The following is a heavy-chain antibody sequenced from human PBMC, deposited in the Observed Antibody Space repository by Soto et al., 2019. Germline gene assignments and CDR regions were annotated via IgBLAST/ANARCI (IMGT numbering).Heavy chain of an antibody. J-gene: IGHJ5*02. CDR2: VYYTGST. V-gene: IGHV4-59*01. CDR1: GGSINNYY. CDR3: ARYSPPKKSYDSNPGWFDP. D-gene: IGHD3-22*01. Sequence: SETLSLTCTVSGGSINNYYWTWIRQSPGRGLEWIGYVYYTGSTNYNPSFKSRVTMSLDTSRNQFSLSLGSVTAADTAIYFCARYSPPKKSYDSNPGWFDPWGQGTLVTVSS.